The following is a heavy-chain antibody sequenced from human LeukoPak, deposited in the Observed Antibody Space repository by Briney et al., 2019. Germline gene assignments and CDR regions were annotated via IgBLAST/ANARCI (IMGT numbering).Heavy chain of an antibody. V-gene: IGHV4-34*01. Sequence: SQTLSLTCAVYGGSFSGYYWSWIRQPPGKGLEWIGEINHSGSTNYNPSLKSRVTISVDTSKNQFSLKLSSVAAADTAVYYCARVESAAGEPLPTRHLNAFDIWGQGTMVTVSS. CDR2: INHSGST. J-gene: IGHJ3*02. D-gene: IGHD3-16*01. CDR3: ARVESAAGEPLPTRHLNAFDI. CDR1: GGSFSGYY.